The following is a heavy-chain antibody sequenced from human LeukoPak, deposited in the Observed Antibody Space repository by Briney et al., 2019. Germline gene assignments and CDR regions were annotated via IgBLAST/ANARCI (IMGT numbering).Heavy chain of an antibody. V-gene: IGHV5-51*01. CDR1: GYSFTNCW. Sequence: GESLKISCKGSGYSFTNCWIAWMRQMPGKGLEWMGIIYPGDSNTRYNPSFQGQVSISADKSISTAYLQWSSLEASDTAMYYCARQPPGLFATDYWGQGTLVTVSS. CDR2: IYPGDSNT. CDR3: ARQPPGLFATDY. J-gene: IGHJ4*02.